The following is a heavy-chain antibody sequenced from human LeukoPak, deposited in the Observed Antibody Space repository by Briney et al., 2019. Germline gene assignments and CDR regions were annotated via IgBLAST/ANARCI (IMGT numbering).Heavy chain of an antibody. Sequence: GGSLRLSCAASGFNFNNYWMSWVRQAPGRGLEWVANIKEDESEKDYVDSVKGRFTISRDNAKNSLYLQMNSLRAEDTAVYYCARDRYGDYDFDYWGQGTLVTVSS. J-gene: IGHJ4*02. CDR3: ARDRYGDYDFDY. V-gene: IGHV3-7*01. CDR2: IKEDESEK. CDR1: GFNFNNYW. D-gene: IGHD4-17*01.